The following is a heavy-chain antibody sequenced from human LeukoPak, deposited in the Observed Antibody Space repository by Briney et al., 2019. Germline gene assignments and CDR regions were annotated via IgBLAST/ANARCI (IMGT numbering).Heavy chain of an antibody. D-gene: IGHD6-19*01. J-gene: IGHJ4*02. Sequence: PGGSLRLSCAASGFTFDDYAMHWVRQAPGKGLEWVSGISWNSGSVGYADSVKGRFTISRDNAKNSLYLQMNSLRTEDTALYYCVKDLVAASENVRGWYPMDYWGQGTLVTVSS. CDR3: VKDLVAASENVRGWYPMDY. CDR1: GFTFDDYA. V-gene: IGHV3-9*01. CDR2: ISWNSGSV.